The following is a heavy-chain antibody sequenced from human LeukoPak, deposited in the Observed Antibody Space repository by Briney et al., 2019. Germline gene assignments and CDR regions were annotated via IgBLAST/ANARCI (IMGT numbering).Heavy chain of an antibody. V-gene: IGHV3-30*04. D-gene: IGHD6-13*01. Sequence: PGGSLRLSCAASGFTFSSYAMHWVRQAPGKGLEWVAVISYDGSNKYYAASVKGRFTISRDNSKNTLYLQMNSLRAEDTAVYYCARVEAAAGDPDDYWGQGTLVTVSS. CDR1: GFTFSSYA. CDR2: ISYDGSNK. CDR3: ARVEAAAGDPDDY. J-gene: IGHJ4*02.